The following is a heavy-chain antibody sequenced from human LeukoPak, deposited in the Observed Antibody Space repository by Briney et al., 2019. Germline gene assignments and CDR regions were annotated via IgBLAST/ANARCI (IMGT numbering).Heavy chain of an antibody. CDR2: ISSSSSTI. D-gene: IGHD6-13*01. V-gene: IGHV3-48*01. CDR3: ARDWGYSSSFRGLWFDP. J-gene: IGHJ5*02. Sequence: GGSLRLSCAASGFTFSTYSMNWVRQAPGKGLEWVSYISSSSSTIYYADSVKGRFTISRDNAKNSLYLQMNSLRAEDTAVYYCARDWGYSSSFRGLWFDPWGQGTLVTVSS. CDR1: GFTFSTYS.